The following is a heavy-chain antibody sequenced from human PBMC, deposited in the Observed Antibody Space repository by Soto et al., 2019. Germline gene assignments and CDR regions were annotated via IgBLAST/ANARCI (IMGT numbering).Heavy chain of an antibody. J-gene: IGHJ5*02. V-gene: IGHV4-34*01. D-gene: IGHD6-19*01. CDR1: GGSFSGYY. CDR2: INHSGST. Sequence: PSETLSLTCAVYGGSFSGYYWSWIRQPPGKGLEWIGEINHSGSTNYNPSLKSRVTISVDTSKNQFSLKLSSVTAADTAVYYCARQYSSGWYPSTWFDPWGQGTLVTVSS. CDR3: ARQYSSGWYPSTWFDP.